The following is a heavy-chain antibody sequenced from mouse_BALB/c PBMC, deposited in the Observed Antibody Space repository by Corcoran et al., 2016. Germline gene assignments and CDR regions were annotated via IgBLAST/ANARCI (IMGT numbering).Heavy chain of an antibody. CDR1: GYTFTSYV. D-gene: IGHD1-1*01. V-gene: IGHV1S136*01. CDR2: INPYNDGT. CDR3: AREGIFYYGGAMDY. J-gene: IGHJ4*01. Sequence: EVQLQQSGPELVKPGASVKMSCKASGYTFTSYVMHWVKQKPGQGLEWIGYINPYNDGTKYNEKFKGKATLTSDKSSSTAYMELSSLTSEDSAVYYCAREGIFYYGGAMDYWGQGTSVTVSS.